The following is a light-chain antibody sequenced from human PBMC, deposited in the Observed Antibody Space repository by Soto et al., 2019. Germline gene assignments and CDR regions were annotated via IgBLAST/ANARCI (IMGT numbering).Light chain of an antibody. CDR1: SSNIGSNT. J-gene: IGLJ3*02. CDR3: SAWDDSLNGCV. CDR2: SNN. Sequence: QSVLTQPPSASGTPGQRVTISCSGSSSNIGSNTVNWYQQLPGTAPKLLIYSNNQRPSGVPDRFSGSKSGTSASLAISGLPSEDEAVYYYSAWDDSLNGCVFGGGTKLTVL. V-gene: IGLV1-44*01.